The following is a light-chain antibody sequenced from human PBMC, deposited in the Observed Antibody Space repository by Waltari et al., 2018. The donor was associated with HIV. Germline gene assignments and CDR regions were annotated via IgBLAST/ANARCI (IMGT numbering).Light chain of an antibody. V-gene: IGKV1-39*01. CDR2: AAS. J-gene: IGKJ2*01. CDR3: QQSYSTPYT. Sequence: DIQMTQSPSSLSASVGDRVTITCRASPSISSYLNWYQQKPGKAPKLLIYAASSLQSGVPSRFSGSRSGTDFTLTISSLQPEDFATYYCQQSYSTPYTVGQGTKLEIK. CDR1: PSISSY.